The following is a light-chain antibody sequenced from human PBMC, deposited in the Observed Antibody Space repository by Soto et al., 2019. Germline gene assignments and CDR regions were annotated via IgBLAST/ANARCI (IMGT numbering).Light chain of an antibody. J-gene: IGLJ2*01. Sequence: QSVLTQPPSASGTPGQRVTISCSGSSPNIGSNTVNWYQQLPGTAPKLLIYSNNQRPSGVPDGFSGSKSGASASLAISGRQSEDEADYYCAAWDDSLNGVVFGGGTQLTVL. CDR1: SPNIGSNT. CDR3: AAWDDSLNGVV. CDR2: SNN. V-gene: IGLV1-44*01.